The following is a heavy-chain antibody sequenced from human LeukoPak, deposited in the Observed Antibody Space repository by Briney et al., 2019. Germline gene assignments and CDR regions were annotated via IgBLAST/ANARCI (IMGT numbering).Heavy chain of an antibody. CDR3: AKDPLWFGDWNYMDV. V-gene: IGHV3-30*02. J-gene: IGHJ6*03. Sequence: PGGSLRLSCAASGFTFSSYGMHWVRQAPGKGLEWVAFIRYDGSNKYYADSVEGRFTISRDNSKNTLYLQMNSLRAEDTAVYYCAKDPLWFGDWNYMDVWGKGTTVTISS. D-gene: IGHD3-10*01. CDR1: GFTFSSYG. CDR2: IRYDGSNK.